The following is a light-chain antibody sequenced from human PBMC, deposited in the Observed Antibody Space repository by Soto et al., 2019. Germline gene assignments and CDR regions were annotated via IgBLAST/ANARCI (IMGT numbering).Light chain of an antibody. V-gene: IGLV2-14*01. Sequence: QSALTQPASVSGFPGQAITISCTGTSIDVGGYNFVSWYQQHPGKAPRLIIYEVISRPSGVSYRFSGSKSGNTASLTISGLQAEDEADYYCSSYTLRNTLVLFGGGTKLTVL. CDR2: EVI. J-gene: IGLJ3*02. CDR1: SIDVGGYNF. CDR3: SSYTLRNTLVL.